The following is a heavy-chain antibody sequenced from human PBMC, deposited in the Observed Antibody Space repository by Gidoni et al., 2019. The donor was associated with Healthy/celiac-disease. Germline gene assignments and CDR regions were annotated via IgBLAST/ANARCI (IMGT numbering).Heavy chain of an antibody. CDR2: IYTSGST. CDR3: ARDGGKYYDSSGYSYYFDY. V-gene: IGHV4-61*02. J-gene: IGHJ4*02. D-gene: IGHD3-22*01. CDR1: GGSISSGSYY. Sequence: QVQLQESGPGLVKPSQTLSLTCTVSGGSISSGSYYWSWIRQPAGKGLEWIGRIYTSGSTNYNPSLKSRVSISVDTSKNQFSLKLSSVTAADTAVYYCARDGGKYYDSSGYSYYFDYWGQGTLVTVSS.